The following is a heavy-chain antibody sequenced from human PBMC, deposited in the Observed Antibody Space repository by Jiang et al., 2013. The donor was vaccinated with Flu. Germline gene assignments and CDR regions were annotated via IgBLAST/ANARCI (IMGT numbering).Heavy chain of an antibody. CDR3: ARHKDRAILDY. J-gene: IGHJ4*02. CDR1: GGSISSSSYY. V-gene: IGHV4-39*01. Sequence: PGLVKPSETLSLTCTVSGGSISSSSYYWGWIRQPPGKGLEWIGSIYYSGSTYYNPSLKSRVTISVDTSKNQFSLKLSSVTAADTAVYYCARHKDRAILDYWGQGTLVTVSS. CDR2: IYYSGST.